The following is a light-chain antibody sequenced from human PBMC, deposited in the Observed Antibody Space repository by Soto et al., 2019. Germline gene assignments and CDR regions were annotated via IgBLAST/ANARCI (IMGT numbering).Light chain of an antibody. Sequence: QSVLTQPPSVSGAPGQRVTISCTGSSSNIGAGYDVHWYQQLPGTAPKLLIYDNINRPSGVPDRFSGSKSGTSASLAITGLQAEDEADYYCQSYDRSLHASYVFGTGTKVTVL. CDR1: SSNIGAGYD. CDR2: DNI. CDR3: QSYDRSLHASYV. J-gene: IGLJ1*01. V-gene: IGLV1-40*01.